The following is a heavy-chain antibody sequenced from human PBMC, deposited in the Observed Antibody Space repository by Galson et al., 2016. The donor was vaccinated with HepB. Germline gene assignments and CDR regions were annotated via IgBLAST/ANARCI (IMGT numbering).Heavy chain of an antibody. CDR3: ARGPNVAAPGPPVNYFDF. J-gene: IGHJ4*02. D-gene: IGHD6-13*01. CDR2: IVPIFRTA. V-gene: IGHV1-69*13. CDR1: GGTFSSYA. Sequence: SVKVSCKASGGTFSSYAIAWVRQAPGQGLEWMGGIVPIFRTANYAQKFQGRVNITADESTTTSYVELRSLRSEDTAVYYCARGPNVAAPGPPVNYFDFWGQGTLVTVSS.